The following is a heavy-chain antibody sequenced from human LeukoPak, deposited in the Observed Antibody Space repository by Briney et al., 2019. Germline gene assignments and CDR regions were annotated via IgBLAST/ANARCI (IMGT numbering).Heavy chain of an antibody. D-gene: IGHD2-15*01. CDR3: ARDCSGGSCFSGPFEY. CDR2: INHSGST. J-gene: IGHJ4*02. V-gene: IGHV4-34*01. CDR1: GGSLSGYY. Sequence: SETLSLTCAVYGGSLSGYYWSWIRQPPGKGLEWIGEINHSGSTNYNPSLKSRVTISVDTSKNQLSLKLRSVTAADTAVYYCARDCSGGSCFSGPFEYWGQGTLVTVSS.